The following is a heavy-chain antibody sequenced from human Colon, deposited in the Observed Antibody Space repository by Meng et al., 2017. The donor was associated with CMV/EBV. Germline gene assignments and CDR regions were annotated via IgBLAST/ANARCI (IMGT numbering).Heavy chain of an antibody. Sequence: VYGGSISGSDWWSWVRQQPVKGLGWIGEVSPGGDPNYNSSLQSRVTVLIDKSRNQFSLTLTSVSAADTAMYYCARSSAPKRSLDSWGQGILVTVSS. V-gene: IGHV4/OR15-8*02. J-gene: IGHJ4*02. D-gene: IGHD3-22*01. CDR3: ARSSAPKRSLDS. CDR2: VSPGGDP. CDR1: GGSISGSDW.